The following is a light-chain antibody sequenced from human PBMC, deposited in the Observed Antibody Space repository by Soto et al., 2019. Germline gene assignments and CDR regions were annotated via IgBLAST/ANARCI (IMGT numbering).Light chain of an antibody. V-gene: IGKV3-20*01. CDR2: GAS. CDR3: QQYGSSGT. J-gene: IGKJ1*01. CDR1: QSVSSSS. Sequence: EIVLTQFPDTLSLSQGERATLSCRASQSVSSSSLAWYQQRRGQAPRLLIHGASSRATGIPDRFSGSGSGTDFTLTISRLEPEDFAVYYCQQYGSSGTFGQGTKVDI.